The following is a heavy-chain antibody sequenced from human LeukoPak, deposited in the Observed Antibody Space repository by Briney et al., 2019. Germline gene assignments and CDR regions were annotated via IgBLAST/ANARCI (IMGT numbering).Heavy chain of an antibody. J-gene: IGHJ4*02. CDR1: GGSISSGGYY. V-gene: IGHV4-31*03. D-gene: IGHD6-19*01. Sequence: SETLSLTCTVSGGSISSGGYYWSWIRQHPGKGLEWIGYIYYSGSTYYNPSLKSRVTISVDTSKNQFSLKLSSVTAADTAVYYCASSNSSGSIDWGQGTLVTVSS. CDR2: IYYSGST. CDR3: ASSNSSGSID.